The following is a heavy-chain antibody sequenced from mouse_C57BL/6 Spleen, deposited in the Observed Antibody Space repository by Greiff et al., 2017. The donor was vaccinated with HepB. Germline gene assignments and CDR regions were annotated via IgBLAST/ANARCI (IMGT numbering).Heavy chain of an antibody. V-gene: IGHV1-54*01. Sequence: VQLQESGAELVRPGTSVKVSCKASGYAFTNYLIEWVKQRPGQGLEWIGVINPGSGGTNYNEKFKGKATLTADKSSSTAYMQLSSLTSEDSAVYFCAGFITTVVGYFDVWGTGTTVTVSS. CDR2: INPGSGGT. CDR3: AGFITTVVGYFDV. CDR1: GYAFTNYL. J-gene: IGHJ1*03. D-gene: IGHD1-1*01.